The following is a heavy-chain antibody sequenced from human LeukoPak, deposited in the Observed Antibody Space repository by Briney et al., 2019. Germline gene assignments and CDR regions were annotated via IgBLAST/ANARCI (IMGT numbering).Heavy chain of an antibody. CDR2: IYTSGST. D-gene: IGHD3-10*01. CDR1: GGSISSYY. V-gene: IGHV4-4*07. Sequence: SETLSLTCTVSGGSISSYYWSWIRQPAGKGLGWIGRIYTSGSTNYNPSLKSRVTMSVDTSKNQFSLKLSSVTAADTAVYYCARGGSGSSLDYWGQGTLVTVSS. J-gene: IGHJ4*02. CDR3: ARGGSGSSLDY.